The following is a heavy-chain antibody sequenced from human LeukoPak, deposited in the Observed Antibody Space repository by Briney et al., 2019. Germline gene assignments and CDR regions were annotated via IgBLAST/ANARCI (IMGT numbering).Heavy chain of an antibody. CDR3: AIIVGGTATQH. CDR1: GYTFTDYY. Sequence: ASVTVSCKASGYTFTDYYIHWVRQAPGQGLEWMGWINPNSGGTVYGKKFQGRVTMTRDTSISTAYMELSSLRSDDTAVYFCAIIVGGTATQHWGQGTLVTVSS. J-gene: IGHJ1*01. D-gene: IGHD1-26*01. CDR2: INPNSGGT. V-gene: IGHV1-2*02.